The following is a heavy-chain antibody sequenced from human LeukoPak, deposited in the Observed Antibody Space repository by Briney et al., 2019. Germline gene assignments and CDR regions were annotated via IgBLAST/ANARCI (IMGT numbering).Heavy chain of an antibody. D-gene: IGHD3-22*01. Sequence: GGSLRLSCTASGFTFGDYAMSWFRQAPGKGLEWVGFIRSKAYGGTTEYAASVKGRFTISRDDSKSIAYLQMNSLKTEGTAVYYCTRAKEDYYDSSGYAEYFQHWGQGTLVAVSS. CDR1: GFTFGDYA. CDR2: IRSKAYGGTT. CDR3: TRAKEDYYDSSGYAEYFQH. V-gene: IGHV3-49*03. J-gene: IGHJ1*01.